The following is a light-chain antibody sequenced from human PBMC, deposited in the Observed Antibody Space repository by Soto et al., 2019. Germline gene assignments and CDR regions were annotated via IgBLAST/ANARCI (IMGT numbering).Light chain of an antibody. CDR1: NSDIGSYNF. CDR2: EVN. J-gene: IGLJ1*01. CDR3: SSYSSTNSPYV. Sequence: QSFVTKPASVSGSPGQSITISCTGTNSDIGSYNFVSWYQQHPGRAPKLIISEVNVRPSGVSNRFSGSKSGNTASLTISGLQPEDEADFYCSSYSSTNSPYVFGGGTKVTVL. V-gene: IGLV2-14*01.